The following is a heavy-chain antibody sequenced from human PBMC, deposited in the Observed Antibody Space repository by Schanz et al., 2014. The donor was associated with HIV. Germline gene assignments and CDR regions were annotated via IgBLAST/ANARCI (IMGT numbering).Heavy chain of an antibody. CDR3: VGGSGWRPDY. CDR2: IKQDGSEK. V-gene: IGHV3-7*04. J-gene: IGHJ4*02. D-gene: IGHD6-19*01. CDR1: GVSFSSLW. Sequence: EVQLVESGGGVVQPGRSLRLSCAASGVSFSSLWMNWVRQAPGKGLEGVTIIKQDGSEKLYVDSVKGRFTISRDNAKNSLYLQMNSLRVEDTAVYYCVGGSGWRPDYWGQGTLVAVSS.